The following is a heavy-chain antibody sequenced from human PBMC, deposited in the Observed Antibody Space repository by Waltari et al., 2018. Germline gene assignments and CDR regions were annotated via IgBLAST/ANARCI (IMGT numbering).Heavy chain of an antibody. CDR3: ARGRLGARLKGNRKNYYYYGLDV. CDR2: INHEGIT. V-gene: IGHV4-34*01. Sequence: HVQLQQRGAGLFKPSKTLSLTCAVYGGSFSGYYWRWIRQPPGKGLDWSVEINHEGITKIKPSLRSRVTISVDPSKNQFAVKLSAASAADTAVYYCARGRLGARLKGNRKNYYYYGLDVWGQGTTVTVSS. J-gene: IGHJ6*02. D-gene: IGHD3-16*01. CDR1: GGSFSGYY.